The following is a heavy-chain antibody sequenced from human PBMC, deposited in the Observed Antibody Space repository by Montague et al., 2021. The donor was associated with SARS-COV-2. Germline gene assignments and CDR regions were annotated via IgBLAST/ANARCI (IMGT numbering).Heavy chain of an antibody. CDR1: GGSISSGSYY. CDR3: ARASAEYDSSGYYADRSAFDI. D-gene: IGHD3-22*01. Sequence: TLSLTCTVSGGSISSGSYYWSWIRQPAGKGLEWIGRIYTSGSTNYNPSLKSRVTISVDTSKNQFSLKLSSVTAADTAVYYCARASAEYDSSGYYADRSAFDIWGQGTMVTVSS. J-gene: IGHJ3*02. CDR2: IYTSGST. V-gene: IGHV4-61*02.